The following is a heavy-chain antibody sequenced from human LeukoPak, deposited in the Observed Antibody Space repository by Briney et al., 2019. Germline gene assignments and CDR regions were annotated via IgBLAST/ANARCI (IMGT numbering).Heavy chain of an antibody. CDR2: IGSSGNT. CDR3: ARAQSGTYRTFDY. V-gene: IGHV4-4*09. J-gene: IGHJ4*02. CDR1: GGSISSYY. Sequence: PSETLSLTCTVSGGSISSYYWSWIRQPPGKGLEWIGYIGSSGNTKYNPSLKSRVTISVDTSNNQFSLKLNSVTAADTTVYYCARAQSGTYRTFDYWGQGALVTVSS. D-gene: IGHD1-26*01.